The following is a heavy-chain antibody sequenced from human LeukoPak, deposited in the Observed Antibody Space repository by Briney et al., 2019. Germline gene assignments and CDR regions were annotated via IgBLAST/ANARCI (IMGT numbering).Heavy chain of an antibody. Sequence: GGSLGLSCVASGFTLSNYWMSWARQAPGKGLEWVANIKQDGGEKYYVDSVKGRFTISRDNAKKSVYLQMNRLRVEDTAVYYCAREALWFGESVGAFDIWGQGTMVTVSS. J-gene: IGHJ3*02. V-gene: IGHV3-7*01. CDR1: GFTLSNYW. CDR2: IKQDGGEK. CDR3: AREALWFGESVGAFDI. D-gene: IGHD3-10*01.